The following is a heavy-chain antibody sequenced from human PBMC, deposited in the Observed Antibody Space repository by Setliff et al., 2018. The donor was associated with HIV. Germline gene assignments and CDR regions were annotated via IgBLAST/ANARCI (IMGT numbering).Heavy chain of an antibody. J-gene: IGHJ6*03. CDR2: ISYSGST. CDR1: GSSFSSGIYY. CDR3: ARAREFFHARTGYYSDHSYYYMDV. V-gene: IGHV4-31*03. D-gene: IGHD3-22*01. Sequence: SETLSLTCNVSGSSFSSGIYYWTWIRQQPGKGLEWIGYISYSGSTYYNPSLKTRVSISIDTSKNQFSMKLTSVTAADTAVYYCARAREFFHARTGYYSDHSYYYMDVWGKGTTVTVSS.